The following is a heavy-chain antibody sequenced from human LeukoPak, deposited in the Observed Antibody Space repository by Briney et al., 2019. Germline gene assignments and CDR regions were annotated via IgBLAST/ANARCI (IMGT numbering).Heavy chain of an antibody. Sequence: SETLSLTCTVSGGSISSNYWSLIRQPPGKGLEWIGYIYYSGSTNYNPSLKSRVTISVDTSKNQFSLKLSSVTAADTAVYYCARGPREDIVVVVAAGHWYFDLWGRGTLVTVSS. CDR1: GGSISSNY. V-gene: IGHV4-59*01. J-gene: IGHJ2*01. D-gene: IGHD2-15*01. CDR2: IYYSGST. CDR3: ARGPREDIVVVVAAGHWYFDL.